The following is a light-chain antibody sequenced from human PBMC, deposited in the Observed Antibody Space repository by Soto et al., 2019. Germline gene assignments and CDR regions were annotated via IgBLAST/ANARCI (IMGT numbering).Light chain of an antibody. CDR3: YSYAGSRPFGLYV. CDR2: EGS. Sequence: QSALTQPASVSGSPGQSITISCTGTSSDVGSYNLVSWYQQHPGKAPKLMIYEGSKRPSGVSDRFSGSKSGNTASLTISGLQAEDEADYYCYSYAGSRPFGLYVFGTGTKVTVL. J-gene: IGLJ1*01. CDR1: SSDVGSYNL. V-gene: IGLV2-23*03.